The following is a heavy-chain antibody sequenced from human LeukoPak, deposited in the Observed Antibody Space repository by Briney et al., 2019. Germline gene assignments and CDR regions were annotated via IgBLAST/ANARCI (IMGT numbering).Heavy chain of an antibody. V-gene: IGHV3-30*02. CDR2: IRYDGSNK. D-gene: IGHD5-18*01. J-gene: IGHJ4*02. CDR3: AKDIRRGYNYGYDQFAY. Sequence: GGSLRLSCAASGFTFSSYGMHWVRQAPGKGLEWVAFIRYDGSNKYYADSVKGRFTISRDNSKNTLYLQMNSLRVEDTAVYYCAKDIRRGYNYGYDQFAYWGQGTLVTVSS. CDR1: GFTFSSYG.